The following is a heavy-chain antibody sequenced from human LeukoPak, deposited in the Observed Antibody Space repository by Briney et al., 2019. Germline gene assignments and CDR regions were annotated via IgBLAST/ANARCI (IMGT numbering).Heavy chain of an antibody. CDR3: ARGFSY. CDR1: GFTFSSYE. CDR2: ISSSSGI. V-gene: IGHV3-48*03. J-gene: IGHJ4*02. Sequence: GGSLRLSCIASGFTFSSYEMSWVRQAPGKGLEWVSYISSSSGIFYADSVKGRFTISRDNAKNSLYLQMNNLRAEDTGVYYCARGFSYWGQGTLVTVSS.